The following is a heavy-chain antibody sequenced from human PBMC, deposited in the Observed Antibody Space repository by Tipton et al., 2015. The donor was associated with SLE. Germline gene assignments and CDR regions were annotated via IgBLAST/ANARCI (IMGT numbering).Heavy chain of an antibody. Sequence: TLSLTCAVYGGSFSGYCWSWIRQPPGKGLEWIGEIDHSGNTNYNPSLKSRVTISLDTSKNQFSLKLSSVTAADTAVYYCARGILEWSDYWGQGTLVTVSS. V-gene: IGHV4-34*01. J-gene: IGHJ4*02. D-gene: IGHD3-3*01. CDR1: GGSFSGYC. CDR2: IDHSGNT. CDR3: ARGILEWSDY.